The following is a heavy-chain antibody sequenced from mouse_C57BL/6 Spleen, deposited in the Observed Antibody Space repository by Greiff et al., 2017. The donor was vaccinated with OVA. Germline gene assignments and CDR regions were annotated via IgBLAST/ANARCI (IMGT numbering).Heavy chain of an antibody. D-gene: IGHD2-3*01. J-gene: IGHJ1*03. V-gene: IGHV6-3*01. CDR2: IRLKSDNYAT. CDR3: TSIYDGYHWYFDV. CDR1: GFTFSNYW. Sequence: DVMLVESGGGLVQPGGSLKLSCVASGFTFSNYWMNWVRQSPETGLEWVAQIRLKSDNYATHYAESVKGRFTISRDDSKSSVYLQMNNLRAEDTGIYYCTSIYDGYHWYFDVWGTGTTVTVSS.